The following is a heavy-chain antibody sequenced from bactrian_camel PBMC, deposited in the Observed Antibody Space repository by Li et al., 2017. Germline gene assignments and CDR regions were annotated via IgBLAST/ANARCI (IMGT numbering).Heavy chain of an antibody. CDR3: AYDYVRFGATCRSPRLWQY. CDR2: IYTGADGPP. J-gene: IGHJ4*01. D-gene: IGHD7*01. CDR1: GFPFSVYC. Sequence: QVQLVESGGGTVLPGESLRLSCPTSGFPFSVYCMGWFRQAPGTEREEVAGIYTGADGPPYYGDSVKGRFTISQDKAKKTVYLQMNSLESADTGMYYCAYDYVRFGATCRSPRLWQYWGQGTQVTVS. V-gene: IGHV3S1*01.